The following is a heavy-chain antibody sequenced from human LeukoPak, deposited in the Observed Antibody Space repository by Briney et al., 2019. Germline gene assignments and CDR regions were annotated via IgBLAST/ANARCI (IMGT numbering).Heavy chain of an antibody. CDR3: ARAVTGSGGAFDI. V-gene: IGHV3-66*01. Sequence: QSGGSLRLSCAASGFTVSSNYMSWVRQAPGKGLEWVSIIYSGGSTYYADSVRGRFTISRDNSKNTLYLQMNSLRAEDTAVYYCARAVTGSGGAFDIWGQGTMVTVSS. D-gene: IGHD6-19*01. CDR2: IYSGGST. CDR1: GFTVSSNY. J-gene: IGHJ3*02.